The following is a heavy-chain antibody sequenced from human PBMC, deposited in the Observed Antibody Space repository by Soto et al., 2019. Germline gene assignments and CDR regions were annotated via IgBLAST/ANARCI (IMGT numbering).Heavy chain of an antibody. Sequence: GESLKISCAASGFTFSSYWMSWVRQAPGKGLEWVANIKQDGGEKNYVDSVKGRFTISRDNAKNSLYLQMNSLRAEDTAMYYCARDRSYCGGDCYSVRARVGTVYDVFDIWGQGTMVTVSS. J-gene: IGHJ3*02. D-gene: IGHD2-21*02. CDR2: IKQDGGEK. CDR1: GFTFSSYW. V-gene: IGHV3-7*05. CDR3: ARDRSYCGGDCYSVRARVGTVYDVFDI.